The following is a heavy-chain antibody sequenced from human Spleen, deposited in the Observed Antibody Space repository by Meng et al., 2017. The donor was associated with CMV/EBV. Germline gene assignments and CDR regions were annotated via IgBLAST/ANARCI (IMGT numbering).Heavy chain of an antibody. D-gene: IGHD4-17*01. Sequence: ASVKVSCKASGYTFIDYYMHWVRQAPGHGLEWMGWINPNSGGTNYAQKFQGRVTMTRDTSISTAYMELSSLRSEDTAVYYCARDLRNGDPLGYYYYYGMDVWGQGTTVTVSS. CDR1: GYTFIDYY. J-gene: IGHJ6*02. V-gene: IGHV1-2*02. CDR3: ARDLRNGDPLGYYYYYGMDV. CDR2: INPNSGGT.